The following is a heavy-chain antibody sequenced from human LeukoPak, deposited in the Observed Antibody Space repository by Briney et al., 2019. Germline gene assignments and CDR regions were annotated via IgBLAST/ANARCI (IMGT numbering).Heavy chain of an antibody. CDR3: ARSEAPHGFNYYFDY. J-gene: IGHJ4*02. Sequence: SETLSLTCAVYGGSFSGYYWSWIRQPPGKGLEWIGYIYYSGSTNYNPSLKSRVTISVDTSKNQFSLKLSSVTAADTAVYYCARSEAPHGFNYYFDYWGQGTLVTVSS. CDR1: GGSFSGYY. D-gene: IGHD5-24*01. CDR2: IYYSGST. V-gene: IGHV4-59*01.